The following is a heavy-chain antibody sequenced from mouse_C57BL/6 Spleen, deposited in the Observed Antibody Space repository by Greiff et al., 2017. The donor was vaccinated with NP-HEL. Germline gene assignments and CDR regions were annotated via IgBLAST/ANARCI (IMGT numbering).Heavy chain of an antibody. CDR3: ARAGYSIWYFDV. V-gene: IGHV1-55*01. CDR2: IYPGSGST. Sequence: QVQLQQPGAELVKPGASVKMSCKASGYTFTSYWINWVKQRPGQGLEWIGDIYPGSGSTNYNEKFKSKATLTVDTSSSTAYMQLSSLTSEDSAVYYCARAGYSIWYFDVWGTGTTVTVSS. D-gene: IGHD2-5*01. CDR1: GYTFTSYW. J-gene: IGHJ1*03.